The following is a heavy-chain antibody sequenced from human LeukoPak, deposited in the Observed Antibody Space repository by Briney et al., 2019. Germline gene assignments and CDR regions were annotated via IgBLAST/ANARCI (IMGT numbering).Heavy chain of an antibody. J-gene: IGHJ4*02. D-gene: IGHD3-10*01. Sequence: GGSLRLSCAASGFTSSSYGMHWVRQAPGKGLEWVAFIRYDGSNKYYADSVKGRFTISRDNSKNTLYLQMNSLRAEDTAVYYCAEDRVSFRGPIHGDFDYWGQGTLVTVSS. CDR3: AEDRVSFRGPIHGDFDY. CDR2: IRYDGSNK. CDR1: GFTSSSYG. V-gene: IGHV3-30*02.